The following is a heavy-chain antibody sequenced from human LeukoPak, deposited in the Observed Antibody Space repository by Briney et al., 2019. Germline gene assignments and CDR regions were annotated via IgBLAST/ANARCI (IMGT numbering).Heavy chain of an antibody. Sequence: PSETLSLTCAVSGYSISSGYYWAWIRQPPGKGLEWIGSIYHSGSTYYNPSLKSRVTISVDTSKNQFSLKLSSVTAADTAVYYCARLLITSLHDYMDVWGKGTTVTVSS. J-gene: IGHJ6*03. CDR2: IYHSGST. D-gene: IGHD3-22*01. V-gene: IGHV4-38-2*01. CDR3: ARLLITSLHDYMDV. CDR1: GYSISSGYY.